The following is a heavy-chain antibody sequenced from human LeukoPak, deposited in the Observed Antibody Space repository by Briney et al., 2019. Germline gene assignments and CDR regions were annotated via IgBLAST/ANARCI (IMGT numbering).Heavy chain of an antibody. CDR1: GYTFTGYY. CDR2: INPNSGGT. D-gene: IGHD2-15*01. J-gene: IGHJ4*02. V-gene: IGHV1-2*02. Sequence: ASVKVSCKASGYTFTGYYMHGVRQAPGQGLEWMGWINPNSGGTNCAQTFQGRVTMTRDTSISTAYMELSRLRSDDTAAYYCARDLYCSGGSCYYFDYWGQGTLVTVSS. CDR3: ARDLYCSGGSCYYFDY.